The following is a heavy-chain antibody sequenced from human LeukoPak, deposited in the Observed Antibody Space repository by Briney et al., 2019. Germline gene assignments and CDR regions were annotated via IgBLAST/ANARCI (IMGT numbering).Heavy chain of an antibody. CDR2: INHSGST. V-gene: IGHV4-34*01. D-gene: IGHD3-10*01. CDR3: ARGRFTRATYYFDY. J-gene: IGHJ4*02. Sequence: SETLSLTCAVYGGSFSGYYWSWIRQPPGKGLEWIGEINHSGSTNYNPSLKSRVTISVDTSKNQFSLTLSSVTAADTAVYYCARGRFTRATYYFDYWGQGTLVTVSS. CDR1: GGSFSGYY.